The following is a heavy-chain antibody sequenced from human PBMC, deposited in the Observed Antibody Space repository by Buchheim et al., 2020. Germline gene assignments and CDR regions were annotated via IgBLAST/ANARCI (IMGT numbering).Heavy chain of an antibody. V-gene: IGHV4-30-4*08. Sequence: QVQLQESGPGLAKPSQTLSLTCTVSGGSISSGDYYWSWIRQPPGKGLEWIGEINHSGSTNYHPSLKSRVTISVVTSKNQFSLKLSSVTAAVTAVYYCARDFSRLGMVRGVIKGPFDPWGQGTL. CDR3: ARDFSRLGMVRGVIKGPFDP. CDR1: GGSISSGDYY. J-gene: IGHJ5*02. CDR2: INHSGST. D-gene: IGHD3-10*01.